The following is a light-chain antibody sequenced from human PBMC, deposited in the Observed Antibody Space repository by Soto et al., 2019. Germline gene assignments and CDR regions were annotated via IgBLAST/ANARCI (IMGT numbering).Light chain of an antibody. CDR2: GAS. CDR1: QDSRSY. Sequence: DIQLTQSPSFLSASVGDRVTITCRASQDSRSYLAWYQQKPGKAPKLLIYGASALQSGVPSRFSGSGSGTEFTLSISSLQPEDFAAYYCQQYNSYPLTFGGGTKVEF. V-gene: IGKV1-9*01. CDR3: QQYNSYPLT. J-gene: IGKJ4*01.